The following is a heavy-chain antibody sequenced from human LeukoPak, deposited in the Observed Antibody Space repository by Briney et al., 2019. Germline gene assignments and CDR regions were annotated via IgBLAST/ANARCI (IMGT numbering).Heavy chain of an antibody. D-gene: IGHD6-6*01. V-gene: IGHV3-21*01. CDR3: AYAAQIDY. CDR2: ISGSSSYI. J-gene: IGHJ4*02. CDR1: GFTFSGYN. Sequence: GGSLRLSCAASGFTFSGYNMNWFRQAPGKGLEWASSISGSSSYIYYADSVRGRFTISRDNAKNSLYLQMDSLRAEDTAVYFCAYAAQIDYCGQGTLVTVSS.